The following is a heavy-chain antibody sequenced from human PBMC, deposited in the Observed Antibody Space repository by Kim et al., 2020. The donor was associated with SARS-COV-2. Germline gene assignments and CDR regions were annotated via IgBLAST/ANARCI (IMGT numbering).Heavy chain of an antibody. CDR2: IYYSGST. D-gene: IGHD2-15*01. J-gene: IGHJ4*01. Sequence: SETLSLTCTVSGGSISSSSYYWGWIRQPPGKGLEWIGSIYYSGSTYYNPSLKSRVTISVDTSKNQFSLKLSSVTAADTAVYYCARIVVVAASYYFDYWG. CDR3: ARIVVVAASYYFDY. V-gene: IGHV4-39*07. CDR1: GGSISSSSYY.